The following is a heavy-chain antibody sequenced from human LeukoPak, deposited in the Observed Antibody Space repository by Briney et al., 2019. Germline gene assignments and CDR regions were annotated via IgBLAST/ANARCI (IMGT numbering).Heavy chain of an antibody. Sequence: GGSLRLSCAASGFTFSDYYMSWIRQAPGKGLEWVSYISSSGSTIYYADSVKGRFTISRDNAKNSLYLQMNSLGAEDTAVYYCAKVRDVYGQFDYWGQGALVTVSS. CDR3: AKVRDVYGQFDY. J-gene: IGHJ4*02. D-gene: IGHD5/OR15-5a*01. V-gene: IGHV3-11*01. CDR1: GFTFSDYY. CDR2: ISSSGSTI.